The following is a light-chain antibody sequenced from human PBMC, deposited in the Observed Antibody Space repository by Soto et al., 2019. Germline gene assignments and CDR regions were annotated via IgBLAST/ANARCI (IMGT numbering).Light chain of an antibody. V-gene: IGLV2-14*01. CDR3: SSYTSSSTGV. Sequence: QSVLTQPASESGSPGQSITISCTGTTSDVGGYNYVSWYQQHPGKAPKLMNYDVSNRPSGVSNRFSGSKSGNTASLTISGLQAEDEADDYCSSYTSSSTGVFGTGTKVTVL. CDR2: DVS. CDR1: TSDVGGYNY. J-gene: IGLJ1*01.